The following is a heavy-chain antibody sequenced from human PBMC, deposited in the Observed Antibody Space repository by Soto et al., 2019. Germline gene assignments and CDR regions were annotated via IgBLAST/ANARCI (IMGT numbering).Heavy chain of an antibody. CDR3: ARTPSIAAISYYFDY. CDR1: GGSVSRGSYY. J-gene: IGHJ4*02. D-gene: IGHD6-6*01. V-gene: IGHV4-61*01. CDR2: MYYSGST. Sequence: SDTLSLTCTVSGGSVSRGSYYWSWNRQPPGMGLEWMGHMYYSGSTDYSPPLKSRVTISVDTSKTQSSLKLSSVTAAYTAVYCCARTPSIAAISYYFDYWGQGTLVTVS.